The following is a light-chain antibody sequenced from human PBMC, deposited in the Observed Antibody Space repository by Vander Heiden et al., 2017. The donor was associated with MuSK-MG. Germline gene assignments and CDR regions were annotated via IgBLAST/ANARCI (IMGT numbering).Light chain of an antibody. Sequence: HSALTQPAPESGSPGQSITIPCTRTSSDAGRYNIVSWHQQPPAKAPKLMVYEGSERPSGVSNRFSGSKSGNTASLTISGLQAEDEADYYCCSYAGSSTYVFGTGTKVTVL. V-gene: IGLV2-23*01. CDR1: SSDAGRYNI. J-gene: IGLJ1*01. CDR2: EGS. CDR3: CSYAGSSTYV.